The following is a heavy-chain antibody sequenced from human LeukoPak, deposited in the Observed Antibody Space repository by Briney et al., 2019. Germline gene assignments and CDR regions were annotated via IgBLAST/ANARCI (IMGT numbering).Heavy chain of an antibody. CDR1: GGSFSGYY. CDR3: ARGLSIAARLSSFYYYYYGMDV. CDR2: INHSGSA. Sequence: SETLSLTCAVYGGSFSGYYWSWIRQPPGKGLEWIGEINHSGSANYNPSLKGRVTISVDTSKNQFSLKLSSVTAADTAVYYCARGLSIAARLSSFYYYYYGMDVWGQGTTVTVSS. V-gene: IGHV4-34*01. J-gene: IGHJ6*02. D-gene: IGHD6-6*01.